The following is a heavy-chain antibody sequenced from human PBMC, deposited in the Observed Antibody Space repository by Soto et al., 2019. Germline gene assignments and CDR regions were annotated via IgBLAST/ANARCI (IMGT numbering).Heavy chain of an antibody. Sequence: SCAASGFTFSNYWMHWVRQAPGKGLVWVSRINSDGSTTNYADSVKGRFTISRDNAKNTLYLQMNSLRAEDTAIYYCAKTAVSVYYHGLDVWGQGTTVTVSS. CDR2: INSDGSTT. D-gene: IGHD6-25*01. V-gene: IGHV3-74*01. CDR3: AKTAVSVYYHGLDV. CDR1: GFTFSNYW. J-gene: IGHJ6*02.